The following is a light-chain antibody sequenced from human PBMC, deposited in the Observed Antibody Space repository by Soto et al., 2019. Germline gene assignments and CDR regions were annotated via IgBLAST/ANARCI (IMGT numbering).Light chain of an antibody. CDR1: QDISNY. CDR3: LQRKTYPWT. J-gene: IGKJ1*01. CDR2: AAS. V-gene: IGKV1-17*03. Sequence: DIQMTQSPSAMSASVGDRVTITCRATQDISNYLTWFQQKPGKVPQRLIYAASTLQGGVPSRFSGSGSGTEFTLTISSLQPEDFATYYCLQRKTYPWTFGQGTKVEVK.